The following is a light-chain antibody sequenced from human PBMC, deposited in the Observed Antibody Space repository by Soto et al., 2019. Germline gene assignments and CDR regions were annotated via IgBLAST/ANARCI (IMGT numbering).Light chain of an antibody. J-gene: IGLJ2*01. CDR1: SSDVGGYNY. CDR2: EVS. V-gene: IGLV2-14*01. CDR3: SSYTSSSTVV. Sequence: QSALTQPASVSGSPGQSITISCTGTSSDVGGYNYVSWYQQHPGKAPKLMIYEVSNRPSGVSNRFSGSKSGNTASLTISGLQAEDEADSYCSSYTSSSTVVFGGETKLTVL.